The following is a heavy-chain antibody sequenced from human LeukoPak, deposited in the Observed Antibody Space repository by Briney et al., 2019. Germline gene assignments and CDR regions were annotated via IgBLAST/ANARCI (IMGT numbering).Heavy chain of an antibody. J-gene: IGHJ4*02. Sequence: ASVKVSCKVSGYTLTELSMHWVRQAPGKGLEWMGGFDPEDGETIYAQKFQGRVTMTEDTSTDTAYMELSSLRSEDTAVYYCARDAGYSYGYSYFDYWGQGTLVTVSS. V-gene: IGHV1-24*01. CDR2: FDPEDGET. CDR1: GYTLTELS. D-gene: IGHD5-18*01. CDR3: ARDAGYSYGYSYFDY.